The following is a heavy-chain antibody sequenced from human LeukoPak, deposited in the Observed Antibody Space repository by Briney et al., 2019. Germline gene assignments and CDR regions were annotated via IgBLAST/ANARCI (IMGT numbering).Heavy chain of an antibody. Sequence: GGSLRLSCAASGFTFSSYAMHWVRQAPGKGLEYVSAISSNGGSTYYANSVKGRFTISRDNSKNTVYIQMGSLRAEDMAVYYCARASYGYGNNWFDPWGQGTLVTVSS. V-gene: IGHV3-64*01. J-gene: IGHJ5*02. CDR1: GFTFSSYA. D-gene: IGHD5-18*01. CDR3: ARASYGYGNNWFDP. CDR2: ISSNGGST.